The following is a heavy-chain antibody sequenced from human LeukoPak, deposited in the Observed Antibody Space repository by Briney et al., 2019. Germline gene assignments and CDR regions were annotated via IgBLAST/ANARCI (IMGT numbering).Heavy chain of an antibody. J-gene: IGHJ5*02. Sequence: ASVKVSCKVSGYTLTELSMHWVRQAPGKGLEWMGGFDPEDGETIYAQKFQGRVTMTEDTSTDTAYMELSSLRSEDTAVYYCATFNWNYVWFDPWGQGTLVTVSS. D-gene: IGHD1-7*01. CDR3: ATFNWNYVWFDP. V-gene: IGHV1-24*01. CDR1: GYTLTELS. CDR2: FDPEDGET.